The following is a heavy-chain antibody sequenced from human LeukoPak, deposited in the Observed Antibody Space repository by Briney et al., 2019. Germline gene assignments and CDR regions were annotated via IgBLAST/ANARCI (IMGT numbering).Heavy chain of an antibody. CDR3: ARSRVLLWFGEFGDAFDI. CDR1: GYSISSGYY. V-gene: IGHV4-38-2*02. J-gene: IGHJ3*02. D-gene: IGHD3-10*01. Sequence: SETLSLTCTVSGYSISSGYYWGWIRQPPGKGLEWIGSIYHSGRTFYNPSLKSRVTISVDTSKNQFSLKLTSVTAADTAVYYCARSRVLLWFGEFGDAFDIWGQGTMVTVSS. CDR2: IYHSGRT.